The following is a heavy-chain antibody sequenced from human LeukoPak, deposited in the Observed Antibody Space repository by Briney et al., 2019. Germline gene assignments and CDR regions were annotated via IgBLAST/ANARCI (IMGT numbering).Heavy chain of an antibody. CDR3: ASAWAQEYYFDY. CDR2: IYYSGST. Sequence: PSETLSLTCTVSGGSISSGGYYWIWIRQHPGKGLEWIGYIYYSGSTYYNPSLKSRVTISVDTSKNQFSLKLSSVTAADTAVYYCASAWAQEYYFDYWGQGTLVTVSS. D-gene: IGHD1-26*01. CDR1: GGSISSGGYY. J-gene: IGHJ4*02. V-gene: IGHV4-31*03.